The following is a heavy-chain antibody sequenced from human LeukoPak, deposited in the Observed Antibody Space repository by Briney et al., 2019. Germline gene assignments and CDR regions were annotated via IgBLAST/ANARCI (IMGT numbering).Heavy chain of an antibody. Sequence: GSLRLSCVASGFNVSSTYMNWVRQAPGKGLEWVSLINSGGTTYYPDSVKGRFTIARDNSKNTLFLQMNSLRAEDSGVYYCAREWREAQKDALDFWGQGTMVTVSS. CDR3: AREWREAQKDALDF. CDR1: GFNVSSTY. D-gene: IGHD1-26*01. V-gene: IGHV3-66*01. CDR2: INSGGTT. J-gene: IGHJ3*01.